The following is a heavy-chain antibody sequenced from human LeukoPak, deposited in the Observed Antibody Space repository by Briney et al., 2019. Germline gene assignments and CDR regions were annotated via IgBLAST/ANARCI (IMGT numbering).Heavy chain of an antibody. D-gene: IGHD3-10*01. Sequence: GGSLRLSCAASGFTFSEYNMHWVRQAPGKGLEYVSAISTNGGNTHYADSVKGRFTISRDDSKSTLDLQMGSLRPEDMAVYYCARGFRFYGSGIDCWGQGTLVTV. J-gene: IGHJ4*02. V-gene: IGHV3-64*02. CDR1: GFTFSEYN. CDR3: ARGFRFYGSGIDC. CDR2: ISTNGGNT.